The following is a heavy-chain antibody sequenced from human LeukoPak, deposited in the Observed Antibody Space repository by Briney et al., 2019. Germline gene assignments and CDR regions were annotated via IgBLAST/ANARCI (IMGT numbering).Heavy chain of an antibody. D-gene: IGHD2-15*01. CDR1: GFTFSNYE. J-gene: IGHJ4*02. V-gene: IGHV3-48*03. CDR2: ISTSGSTI. CDR3: ARVGYCSGGSCYN. Sequence: PGGSLRLSCAASGFTFSNYEMNWVRQAPGKGLEWVSYISTSGSTIYYADSVKGRFAISRDNAKNSLYLQMKSLRAEDTAVYYCARVGYCSGGSCYNWGQGTLVTVSS.